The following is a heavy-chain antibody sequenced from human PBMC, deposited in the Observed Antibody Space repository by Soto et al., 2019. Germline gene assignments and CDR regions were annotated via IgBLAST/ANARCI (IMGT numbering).Heavy chain of an antibody. CDR1: GYSLTDYH. V-gene: IGHV1-2*04. CDR2: INPKSGGT. Sequence: ASVKVSCKASGYSLTDYHIHWVRQAPGQGLEWLGRINPKSGGTSTAQKFQGWVTMTTDTSISTASMELTRLTSDDTAIYYCARGDSTDCSNGVCSFFYNHDMDVWGQGTTVTVSS. D-gene: IGHD2-8*01. J-gene: IGHJ6*02. CDR3: ARGDSTDCSNGVCSFFYNHDMDV.